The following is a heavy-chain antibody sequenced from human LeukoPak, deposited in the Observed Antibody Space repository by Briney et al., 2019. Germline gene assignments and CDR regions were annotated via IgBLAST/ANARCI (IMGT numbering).Heavy chain of an antibody. J-gene: IGHJ4*02. Sequence: SETLSLTCTVSGGSISSYYWSWIRQPPGKGLEWIGYIYYSGSTNYNPSLKSRVTISVDTSKNQFSLKLSSVTAADTAVYYCARSVSSDAGSYSLWGQGTVVTVSS. CDR3: ARSVSSDAGSYSL. V-gene: IGHV4-59*01. CDR2: IYYSGST. CDR1: GGSISSYY. D-gene: IGHD1-26*01.